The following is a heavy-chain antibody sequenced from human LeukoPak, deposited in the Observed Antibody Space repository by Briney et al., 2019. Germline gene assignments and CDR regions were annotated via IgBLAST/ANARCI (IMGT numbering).Heavy chain of an antibody. D-gene: IGHD6-13*01. CDR1: GGSIRSSGDF. CDR3: AKYLAAVGQSHLDY. CDR2: IPNSGTT. Sequence: PSRTLSLTCTVSGGSIRSSGDFWNWIRQHPGKGLEWIRYIPNSGTTYYNPSLKSRVTMSVDTSENQFSLKLTSVTAADTAVYYCAKYLAAVGQSHLDYWGQGTLVTVSS. J-gene: IGHJ4*02. V-gene: IGHV4-31*03.